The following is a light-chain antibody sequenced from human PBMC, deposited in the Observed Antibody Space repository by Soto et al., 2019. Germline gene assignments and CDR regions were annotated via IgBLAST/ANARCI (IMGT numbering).Light chain of an antibody. V-gene: IGKV1-39*01. CDR3: QHFKSFPIT. CDR2: ESS. J-gene: IGKJ5*01. CDR1: QSISSY. Sequence: DIQMTQSPSTLSGSVGDRVTITCRASQSISSYLNWYQQKPGKAPKLLIYESSLLQSGVPSRFSGSGSGTDFTLTISSLQPEDFATYYCQHFKSFPITFGQGTRLEIK.